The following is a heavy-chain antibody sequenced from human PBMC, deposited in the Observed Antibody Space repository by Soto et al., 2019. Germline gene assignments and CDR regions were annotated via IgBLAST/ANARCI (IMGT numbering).Heavy chain of an antibody. CDR3: AHRGWFAEGRPNWFDP. D-gene: IGHD6-6*01. CDR2: IYWDHDE. Sequence: SGPTLVNPTQTLTLTCTFSGFSLTATGVGVGWIRQPPGKALEWLALIYWDHDERYNPSLKSRLTITKDTSRNQVVLTMTNMDHVDTATYYCAHRGWFAEGRPNWFDPWGQGALVTVSS. V-gene: IGHV2-5*02. CDR1: GFSLTATGVG. J-gene: IGHJ5*02.